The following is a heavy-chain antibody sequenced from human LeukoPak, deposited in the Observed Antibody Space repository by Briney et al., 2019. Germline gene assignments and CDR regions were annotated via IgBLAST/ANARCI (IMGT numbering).Heavy chain of an antibody. Sequence: SETLSLTCTVSGGSISSYYWSWIRQPPGKGLEWIGYIYYSGSTNYNPSLKSRVTISVDTSKNQFSLKLSSVTAADTAVYYCARAEMSWYYFDYWGQGTLVTVSS. CDR2: IYYSGST. CDR1: GGSISSYY. CDR3: ARAEMSWYYFDY. V-gene: IGHV4-59*01. J-gene: IGHJ4*02. D-gene: IGHD6-13*01.